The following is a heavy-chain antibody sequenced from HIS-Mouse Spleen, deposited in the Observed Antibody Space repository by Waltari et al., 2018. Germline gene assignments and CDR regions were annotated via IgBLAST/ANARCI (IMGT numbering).Heavy chain of an antibody. D-gene: IGHD6-13*01. V-gene: IGHV4-39*07. CDR3: AREIPYSSSWYDWYFDL. J-gene: IGHJ2*01. CDR2: IYYSGST. CDR1: RGPISSSSYY. Sequence: QLQLQESGPGLVKPSETLSLTFTVSRGPISSSSYYWCWIRQPPGKGLEGIGSIYYSGSTYYNPSLKSRVTISVDTSKNQFSLKLSSVTAADTAVYYCAREIPYSSSWYDWYFDLWGRGTLVTVSS.